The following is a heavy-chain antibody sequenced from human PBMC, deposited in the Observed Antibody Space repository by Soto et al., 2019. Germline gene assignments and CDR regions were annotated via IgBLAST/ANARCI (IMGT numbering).Heavy chain of an antibody. J-gene: IGHJ4*02. CDR3: ARGSYGEILFDY. CDR1: GYTLTSYG. D-gene: IGHD5-18*01. CDR2: ISARNGNT. Sequence: ASVKVSCKASGYTLTSYGISWVRQAPGQGLEWMGWISARNGNTNYAQKLQGRVTMTTDTSTSTAYMELRSLRSDDTAVYHCARGSYGEILFDYWGQGTQVTVSS. V-gene: IGHV1-18*01.